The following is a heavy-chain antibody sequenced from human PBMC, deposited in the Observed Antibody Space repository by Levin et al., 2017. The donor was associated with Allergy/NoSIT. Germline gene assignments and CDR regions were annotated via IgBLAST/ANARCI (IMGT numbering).Heavy chain of an antibody. Sequence: SCAASGFTFDDYAMHWVRQAPGKGLEWVSGISWNSGSIGYADSVKGRFTISRDNAKNSLYLQMNSLRAEDTALYYCAKSMRCSSTSCYRYYYYYGMDVWGQGTTVTVSS. CDR3: AKSMRCSSTSCYRYYYYYGMDV. CDR2: ISWNSGSI. CDR1: GFTFDDYA. D-gene: IGHD2-2*01. V-gene: IGHV3-9*01. J-gene: IGHJ6*02.